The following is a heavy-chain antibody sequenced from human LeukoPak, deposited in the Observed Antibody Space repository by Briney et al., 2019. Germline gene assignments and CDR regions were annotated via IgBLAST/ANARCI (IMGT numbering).Heavy chain of an antibody. D-gene: IGHD3-10*01. Sequence: QTGGSLRLSCTASGFTFSHYWMSWARQAPGKGLEWVANIKQDGSEKYYVDSVKGRFTISRDNAKNSLYLQMNSLRAEDTAVYYCARGRDQKSGGHWGQGTLVTVSS. V-gene: IGHV3-7*01. CDR1: GFTFSHYW. J-gene: IGHJ4*02. CDR3: ARGRDQKSGGH. CDR2: IKQDGSEK.